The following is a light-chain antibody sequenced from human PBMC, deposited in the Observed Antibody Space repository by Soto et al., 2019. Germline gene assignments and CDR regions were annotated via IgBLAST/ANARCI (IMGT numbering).Light chain of an antibody. CDR1: QGISSF. CDR3: QQLKTYPVI. V-gene: IGKV1-9*01. J-gene: IGKJ4*01. Sequence: DIKLTQSPSSLSAAVGDRVTITCRASQGISSFLAWFQQKPGKAPKLLIYGASALQSGVPSRFSGSGSGTEFTLTISSLQPEDFATYYCQQLKTYPVIFGGGTKVEIK. CDR2: GAS.